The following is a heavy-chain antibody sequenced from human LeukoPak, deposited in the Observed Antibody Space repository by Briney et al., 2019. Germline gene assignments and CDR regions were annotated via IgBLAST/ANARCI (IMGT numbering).Heavy chain of an antibody. J-gene: IGHJ4*02. Sequence: SVKVSCKASGYTFTSYDINWVRQAPGQGLEWMGGIIPIFGTANYAQKFQGRVTITADESTSTAYMELSSLRSEDTAVYYCARRPGDAWYFDYWGQGTLVTVSS. CDR3: ARRPGDAWYFDY. CDR1: GYTFTSYD. V-gene: IGHV1-69*13. D-gene: IGHD7-27*01. CDR2: IIPIFGTA.